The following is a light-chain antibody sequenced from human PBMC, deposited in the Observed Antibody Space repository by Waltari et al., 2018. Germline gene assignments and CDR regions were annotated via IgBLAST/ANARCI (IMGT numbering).Light chain of an antibody. Sequence: QSVLTQPPSASGTPGQRVTISCSGSSSNIGGNTVNWYQQLPGTAPKLLIYSNNRGPSGVPDRYSGSKSGTSSSLAISGLQSEDEADYYCAAWDDSLNGWVFGGGTKLTVL. CDR2: SNN. CDR1: SSNIGGNT. CDR3: AAWDDSLNGWV. J-gene: IGLJ3*02. V-gene: IGLV1-44*01.